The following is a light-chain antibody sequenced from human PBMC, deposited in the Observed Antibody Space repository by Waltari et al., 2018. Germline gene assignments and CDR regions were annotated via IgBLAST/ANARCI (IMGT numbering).Light chain of an antibody. CDR3: SSNTDNNTLV. CDR1: SSYVGGYNY. V-gene: IGLV2-14*03. J-gene: IGLJ2*01. Sequence: QSALTQPASVSGSPGQSITISCTGTSSYVGGYNYVSWDQQYPGKAPQLIIYDVPFPPSGVSNRFSGSKSANTASLTISGLQAEDEAEYYCSSNTDNNTLVFGGGTKVTVL. CDR2: DVP.